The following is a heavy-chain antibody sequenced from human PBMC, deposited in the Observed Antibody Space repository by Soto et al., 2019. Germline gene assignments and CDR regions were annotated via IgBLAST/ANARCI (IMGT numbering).Heavy chain of an antibody. CDR3: AGIGEDVYYGMDV. Sequence: SETLSLTCSVSGGSMRSYYWNWLRQPAGKGLEWIGRIYSRGDTNYNPSGKRRVTMSVDTSQNEFSLRLNSVTAADTAVYYCAGIGEDVYYGMDVWGQGTTVTVSS. D-gene: IGHD2-21*01. V-gene: IGHV4-4*07. CDR1: GGSMRSYY. J-gene: IGHJ6*02. CDR2: IYSRGDT.